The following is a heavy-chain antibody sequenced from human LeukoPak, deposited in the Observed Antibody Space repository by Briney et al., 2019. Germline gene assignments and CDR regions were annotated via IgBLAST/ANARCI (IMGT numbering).Heavy chain of an antibody. D-gene: IGHD3-22*01. J-gene: IGHJ4*02. V-gene: IGHV1-8*01. CDR1: GYTFTSYD. Sequence: ASVKVSCKASGYTFTSYDINWVRQATGQGLEWMGWMNPNSGNTGYAQKFQGRVTMTRNTSISTAYTELSSPRSEDTAVYYCARSRKDRYYYDSSGYYYFDYWGQGTLVTVSS. CDR2: MNPNSGNT. CDR3: ARSRKDRYYYDSSGYYYFDY.